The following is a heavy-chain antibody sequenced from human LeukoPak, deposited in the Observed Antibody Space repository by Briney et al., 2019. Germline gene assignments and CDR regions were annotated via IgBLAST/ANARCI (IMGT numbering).Heavy chain of an antibody. D-gene: IGHD6-19*01. CDR2: IKSKTDGGTT. J-gene: IGHJ2*01. CDR1: GFTFSSAW. Sequence: PGGSLRLSCAACGFTFSSAWMNWVRQAPGKGREWVGRIKSKTDGGTTDYAAPVKGRFTISRDDSKSTLYLQMNSLKTEATAVYHCTTSSLYTSGWPRGLWGRGTLVTVSS. CDR3: TTSSLYTSGWPRGL. V-gene: IGHV3-15*07.